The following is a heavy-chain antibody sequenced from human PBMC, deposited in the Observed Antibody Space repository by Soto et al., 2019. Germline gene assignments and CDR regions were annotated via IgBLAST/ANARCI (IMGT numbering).Heavy chain of an antibody. V-gene: IGHV4-31*03. CDR1: GGSISSGGYY. CDR3: ARAIVVVPAAIRKYSNYVDY. D-gene: IGHD2-2*02. Sequence: SETLSLTCTVSGGSISSGGYYWSWICQHPGKGLEWIGYIYYSGSTYYNPSLKSRVTISVDTSKNQFSLKLSSVTAADTAVYYCARAIVVVPAAIRKYSNYVDYWGQGTLVTVSS. J-gene: IGHJ4*02. CDR2: IYYSGST.